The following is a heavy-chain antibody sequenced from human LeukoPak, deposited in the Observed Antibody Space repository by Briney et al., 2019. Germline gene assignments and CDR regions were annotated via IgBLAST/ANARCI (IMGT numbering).Heavy chain of an antibody. D-gene: IGHD5-24*01. Sequence: GASVKVSCKASGYTFTSYDINWVRQATGQGLEWMGWMNTNSGSTGYAQKFQGRVTITRNTSISTAYMELSGMRSEDTAVYYCARGRSTGYNYYFEYWGQGTLVTVSS. CDR3: ARGRSTGYNYYFEY. J-gene: IGHJ4*02. V-gene: IGHV1-8*03. CDR2: MNTNSGST. CDR1: GYTFTSYD.